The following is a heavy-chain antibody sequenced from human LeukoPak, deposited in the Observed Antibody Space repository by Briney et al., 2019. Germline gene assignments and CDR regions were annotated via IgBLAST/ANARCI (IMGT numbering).Heavy chain of an antibody. CDR3: AHSRHPWSYCGGDCYSHAFYI. J-gene: IGHJ3*02. CDR1: GFSLGTSAVG. D-gene: IGHD2-21*02. Sequence: SGPTLVNPPQTLTLTFTFSGFSLGTSAVGVGWIRQPPGKALGWLALLYWDDDKRYSPSLKNRLTITKDTSKNQVVLTVTHMDPVDTATYYCAHSRHPWSYCGGDCYSHAFYIWGRGTMVTVSS. V-gene: IGHV2-5*02. CDR2: LYWDDDK.